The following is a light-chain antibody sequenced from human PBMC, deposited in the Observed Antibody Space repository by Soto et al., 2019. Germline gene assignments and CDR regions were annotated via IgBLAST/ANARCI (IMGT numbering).Light chain of an antibody. V-gene: IGKV3-20*01. CDR3: QQYGSAPWT. Sequence: EIVLTQSPGTLSSSPGERATLSCRASESVSSNYLAWYQQRTGQAPRLLIYAASNRARGIPDRFGGSGSGTDFTLTVSRLEPEDFAVYYWQQYGSAPWTFGQGTKV. CDR1: ESVSSNY. J-gene: IGKJ1*01. CDR2: AAS.